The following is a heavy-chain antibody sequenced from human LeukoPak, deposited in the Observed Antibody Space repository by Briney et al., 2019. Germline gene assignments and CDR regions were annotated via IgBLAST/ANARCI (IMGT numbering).Heavy chain of an antibody. V-gene: IGHV1-24*01. Sequence: ASVKVSCKVSGYTLTELSMHWVRQAPGKGLEWMGGFDPEDGETIYAQKFQGRVTMTEDTSTDTAYMELSSLRSEDTAVYYCVGLRFLEWLSPFDYWGQGTLVTVSS. CDR3: VGLRFLEWLSPFDY. J-gene: IGHJ4*02. CDR2: FDPEDGET. CDR1: GYTLTELS. D-gene: IGHD3-3*01.